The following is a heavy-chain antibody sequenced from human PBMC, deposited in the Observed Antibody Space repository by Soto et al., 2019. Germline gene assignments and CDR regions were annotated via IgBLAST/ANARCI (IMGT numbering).Heavy chain of an antibody. CDR2: IVPIVDTS. Sequence: SVKVSCKTSGGTFSSYAISWVRQAPGQGLEWTGGIVPIVDTSTYAQKFQGRVTMTTDTSTSTAYMELRSLRSDDTAVYYCARDLAAGNCDYWGQGTLVTVSS. CDR1: GGTFSSYA. J-gene: IGHJ4*02. D-gene: IGHD6-13*01. V-gene: IGHV1-69*05. CDR3: ARDLAAGNCDY.